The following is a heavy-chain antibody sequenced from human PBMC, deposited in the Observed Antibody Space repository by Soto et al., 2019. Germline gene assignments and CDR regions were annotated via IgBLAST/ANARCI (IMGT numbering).Heavy chain of an antibody. V-gene: IGHV1-18*01. CDR2: ISPYDDKT. D-gene: IGHD3-16*01. CDR3: ARDWFGVDY. CDR1: GYNFIKYG. Sequence: ASVKVSCKASGYNFIKYGIAWVRQAPGQGLEWMGWISPYDDKTIYAQTFQGRVTRTTDTSTSTAYMELRSLRSDDTAVYYCARDWFGVDYWGQGTLVTVSS. J-gene: IGHJ4*02.